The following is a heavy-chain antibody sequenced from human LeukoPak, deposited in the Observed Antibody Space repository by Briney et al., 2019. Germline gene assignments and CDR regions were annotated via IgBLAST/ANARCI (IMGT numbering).Heavy chain of an antibody. V-gene: IGHV3-30*02. Sequence: GGSLRLSCAESGFTFRSYGMHWVRQAPSKGLEWVAFIRYDGSNKYYADSVKGRFTISRDNSKNTLYLQMNSLRAEDTAVYYCASRYYDSSGSGLWGQGTLVTVSS. D-gene: IGHD3-22*01. CDR2: IRYDGSNK. J-gene: IGHJ4*02. CDR3: ASRYYDSSGSGL. CDR1: GFTFRSYG.